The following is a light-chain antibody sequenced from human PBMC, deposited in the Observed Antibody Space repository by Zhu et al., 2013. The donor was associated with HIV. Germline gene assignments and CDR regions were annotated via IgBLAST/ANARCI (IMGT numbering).Light chain of an antibody. Sequence: DIQMTQSPSTLSASVGDRVTITCRASQSSFWVAWYQQKPGEAPKLLIYKASVVDIGVPSRFSGSGSGTEFHLTISSLQPEDFATYYCQHYYSDVWTFGQGTKVEIK. V-gene: IGKV1-5*03. CDR3: QHYYSDVWT. J-gene: IGKJ1*01. CDR1: QSSFW. CDR2: KAS.